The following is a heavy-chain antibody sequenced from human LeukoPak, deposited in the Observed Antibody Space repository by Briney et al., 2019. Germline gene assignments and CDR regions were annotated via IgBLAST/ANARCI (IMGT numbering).Heavy chain of an antibody. Sequence: GGSLRLSCAASGFIFSSYSMNWVRQPPGKGLEWVSSIAGTGGSTYYADSVKGRFTLSRDNSENTLYLQLNSLRAEDSGIYYCAKAFRIVGIGNPDDAFDVWGRGTVVTVS. CDR2: IAGTGGST. D-gene: IGHD1-26*01. CDR1: GFIFSSYS. CDR3: AKAFRIVGIGNPDDAFDV. J-gene: IGHJ3*01. V-gene: IGHV3-23*01.